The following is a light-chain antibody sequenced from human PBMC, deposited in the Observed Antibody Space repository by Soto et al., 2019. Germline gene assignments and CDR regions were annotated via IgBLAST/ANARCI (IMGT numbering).Light chain of an antibody. CDR2: AAS. J-gene: IGKJ4*01. Sequence: DIQLTQSPSFLSASVGDAVSITWRASQGISLFLAWYQQRPGKAPDLLIYAASSLESGVPSRFSGSGSGTEFTLTITSLQPEDFATYYCQQLKSSPLTFGGGTKVDIK. CDR3: QQLKSSPLT. CDR1: QGISLF. V-gene: IGKV1-9*01.